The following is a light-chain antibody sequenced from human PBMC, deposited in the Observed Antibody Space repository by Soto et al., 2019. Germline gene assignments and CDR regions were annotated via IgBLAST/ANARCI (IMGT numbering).Light chain of an antibody. V-gene: IGKV1-9*01. CDR1: QGISSS. Sequence: DIQLTQSPSFLSASVGDRVTITCRASQGISSSLAWYQQEPGKAPKLLIYAASTLQSGVPSRFSGSGSGTEFTLTISSLQPEDFATYYCQQGNSYPYTFGQGTKLEIK. J-gene: IGKJ2*01. CDR3: QQGNSYPYT. CDR2: AAS.